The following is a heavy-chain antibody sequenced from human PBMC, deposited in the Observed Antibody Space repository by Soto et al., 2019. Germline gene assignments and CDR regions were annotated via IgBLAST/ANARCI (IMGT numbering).Heavy chain of an antibody. CDR2: ISAYNGDT. D-gene: IGHD5-12*01. CDR1: GYTLTSYG. CDR3: ATTIGYSYYYYGMDV. V-gene: IGHV1-18*01. J-gene: IGHJ6*02. Sequence: QVQLVQSGAEVTKPGASVKVSCKASGYTLTSYGISWVRQAPGRGLEWMGWISAYNGDTNYAQSLQGRVTMTTDTSTTTAYMELRSLRSDDTAVYYCATTIGYSYYYYGMDVWGQGTTVTVSS.